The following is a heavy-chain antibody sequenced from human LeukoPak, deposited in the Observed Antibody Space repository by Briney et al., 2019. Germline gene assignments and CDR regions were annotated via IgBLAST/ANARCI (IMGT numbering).Heavy chain of an antibody. CDR2: IYYSGST. CDR3: ARLIDVGFDP. Sequence: SETLSLTCTVPGDSISSYYWSWIRQPPGKGLEWIGYIYYSGSTNYNPSLKSRVTISVDTSKNQFSLKLSSVTAADTAVYYCARLIDVGFDPWGQGTLVTVSS. D-gene: IGHD3-9*01. V-gene: IGHV4-59*08. CDR1: GDSISSYY. J-gene: IGHJ5*02.